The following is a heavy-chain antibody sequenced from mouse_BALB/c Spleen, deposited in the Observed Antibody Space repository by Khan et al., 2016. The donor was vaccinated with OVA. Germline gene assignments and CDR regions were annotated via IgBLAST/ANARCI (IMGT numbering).Heavy chain of an antibody. V-gene: IGHV3-2*02. CDR1: GYSITSDYA. J-gene: IGHJ2*02. Sequence: EVQLQESGPGLVKPSQSLSLTCTVTGYSITSDYAWNWIRQFPGNKLEWMGFISYSGKTKYNPSIKSRFSITHNTSKNHFFLQLNSVTTDEPATYSCANFYAGGFDYWGQGTSLTVSS. CDR2: ISYSGKT. CDR3: ANFYAGGFDY. D-gene: IGHD1-1*01.